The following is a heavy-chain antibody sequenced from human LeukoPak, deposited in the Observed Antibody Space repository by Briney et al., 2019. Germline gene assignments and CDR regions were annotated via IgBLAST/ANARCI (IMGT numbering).Heavy chain of an antibody. Sequence: PGGSLRLSCAASGFIFSNYAMNWVRQAPGKGLEWVSGISGGGGSTYYADSVKGRFTISRDNSENTLHLQMNSLRAEDTAMYHRARGGRFYTTSNCCIGKWGQGTLVTVSS. CDR1: GFIFSNYA. CDR2: ISGGGGST. D-gene: IGHD2-2*02. V-gene: IGHV3-23*01. CDR3: ARGGRFYTTSNCCIGK. J-gene: IGHJ4*02.